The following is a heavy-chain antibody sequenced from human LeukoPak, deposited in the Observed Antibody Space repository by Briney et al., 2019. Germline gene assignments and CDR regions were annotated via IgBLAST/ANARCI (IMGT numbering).Heavy chain of an antibody. Sequence: PGGSLRLSCAASGFTFSSYAMSWVRQAPGKGLEWVSAISGSGGSTYYADSVKGRFTISRDNSKNTPYLQMNSLRAEDTAVYYCAALRLYYGSGSYTGFNYMDVWGKGTTVTVSS. CDR2: ISGSGGST. CDR3: AALRLYYGSGSYTGFNYMDV. D-gene: IGHD3-10*01. V-gene: IGHV3-23*01. CDR1: GFTFSSYA. J-gene: IGHJ6*03.